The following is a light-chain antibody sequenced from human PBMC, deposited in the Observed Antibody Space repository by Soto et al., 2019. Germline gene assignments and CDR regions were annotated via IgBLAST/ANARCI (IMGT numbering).Light chain of an antibody. CDR3: QQYNSYSKT. Sequence: DIQMTQSPSTLSASVGDRVTIPCRASQSISSWLAWYQHKPGKAPKLLIYDASSLESGVPSRFSGSGSGTEFTLTISSLQPDDFATYYCQQYNSYSKTFGRGTKVEIK. V-gene: IGKV1-5*01. CDR1: QSISSW. J-gene: IGKJ1*01. CDR2: DAS.